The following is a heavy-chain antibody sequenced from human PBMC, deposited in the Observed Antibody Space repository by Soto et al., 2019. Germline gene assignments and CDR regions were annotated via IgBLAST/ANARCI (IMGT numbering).Heavy chain of an antibody. D-gene: IGHD3-9*01. CDR1: GGSVSSSSYY. V-gene: IGHV4-39*01. CDR2: VYYSGST. J-gene: IGHJ4*02. Sequence: QLQLQESGPGLVKPSETLSLTCTVSGGSVSSSSYYWGWVRQPPGKGLEWIGSVYYSGSTYYNPSLVSRVTISVDKSKNQFSLKLMSLSAAGTAVYYCGRLEGLATISYYFDYWGQGALVTVSS. CDR3: GRLEGLATISYYFDY.